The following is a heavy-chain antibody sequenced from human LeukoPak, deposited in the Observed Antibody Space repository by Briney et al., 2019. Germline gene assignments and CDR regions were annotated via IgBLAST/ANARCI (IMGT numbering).Heavy chain of an antibody. Sequence: ASVKVSCKASGYTFTGYYMHWVRQAPGQGLEWMGWINPNSGGTNYAQKFQGRVTMTRDTSISTAYMKLSRLRSDDTAVYYCARDSYDFWSGLMDYWGQGTLVTVSS. CDR3: ARDSYDFWSGLMDY. D-gene: IGHD3-3*01. CDR1: GYTFTGYY. J-gene: IGHJ4*02. CDR2: INPNSGGT. V-gene: IGHV1-2*02.